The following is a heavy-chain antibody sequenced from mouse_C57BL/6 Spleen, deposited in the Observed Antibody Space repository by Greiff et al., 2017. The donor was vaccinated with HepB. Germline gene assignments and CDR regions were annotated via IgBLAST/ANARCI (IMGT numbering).Heavy chain of an antibody. V-gene: IGHV1-15*01. D-gene: IGHD2-2*01. J-gene: IGHJ3*01. Sequence: VQLQQSGAELVRPGASVTLSCKASGYTFTDYEMHWVKQTPVHGLEWIGAIDPETGGTAYNQKFKGKAILTADKSSSTAYMELRSLTSEDSAVYYCTSVDYGYDAWFAYWGQGTLVTVSA. CDR3: TSVDYGYDAWFAY. CDR1: GYTFTDYE. CDR2: IDPETGGT.